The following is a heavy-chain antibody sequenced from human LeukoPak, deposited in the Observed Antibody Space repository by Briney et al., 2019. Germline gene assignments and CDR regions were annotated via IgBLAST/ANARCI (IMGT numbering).Heavy chain of an antibody. J-gene: IGHJ4*02. CDR2: IWYDGSNK. Sequence: PGGSLRLSCAASGFTFSSYGMHWVRQAPGKGLEWVAVIWYDGSNKYYADSVKSRFTISRDNSKNTLYLQKNSLSAEDTAVYYCAKDRKADYYFDYWGQGTLVTVSS. CDR1: GFTFSSYG. D-gene: IGHD2-21*02. V-gene: IGHV3-33*06. CDR3: AKDRKADYYFDY.